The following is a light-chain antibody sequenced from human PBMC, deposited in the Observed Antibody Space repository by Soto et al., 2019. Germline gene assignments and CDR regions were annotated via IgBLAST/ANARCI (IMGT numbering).Light chain of an antibody. CDR3: QHYNSYSEA. V-gene: IGKV1-5*03. CDR1: QTISSW. Sequence: DIQMTQSPSTLSGSVGDRVTTTCLASQTISSWLAWYQQKPGKAPKLLIYKASTLKSGVPSRFSGSGSGTECTLTISSLQPDDVATYYCQHYNSYSEAFGQGTKVDIK. CDR2: KAS. J-gene: IGKJ1*01.